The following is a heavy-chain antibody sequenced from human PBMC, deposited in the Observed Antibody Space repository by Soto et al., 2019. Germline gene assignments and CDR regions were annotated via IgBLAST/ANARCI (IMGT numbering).Heavy chain of an antibody. Sequence: EVQLLESGGGLVQPGGSLRLSCAASGFTFSSYAMSWVRQAPGKGLEWVSAISGSGGSTYYADSVKGRFTISRDNSKNPLYLQMNSLRAEDTAVYYCAVTLGSYSARHFDYWGQGTLVTVSS. CDR2: ISGSGGST. D-gene: IGHD1-26*01. J-gene: IGHJ4*02. CDR3: AVTLGSYSARHFDY. CDR1: GFTFSSYA. V-gene: IGHV3-23*01.